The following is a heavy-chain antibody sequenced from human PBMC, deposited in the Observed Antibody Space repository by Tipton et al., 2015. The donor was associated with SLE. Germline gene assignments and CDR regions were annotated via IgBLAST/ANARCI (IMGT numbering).Heavy chain of an antibody. CDR2: INHDETEK. J-gene: IGHJ5*02. Sequence: SLRLSCAASGFTLNYYWMTWVRQAPGKGLEWVAHINHDETEKYYLDSMKGRISISRDNPKNSVYLDINSLRAEDTAVDYCTREAGDSSGYLVNWLAPSAKGTMVTVS. V-gene: IGHV3-7*03. CDR1: GFTLNYYW. CDR3: TREAGDSSGYLVNWLAP. D-gene: IGHD6-13*01.